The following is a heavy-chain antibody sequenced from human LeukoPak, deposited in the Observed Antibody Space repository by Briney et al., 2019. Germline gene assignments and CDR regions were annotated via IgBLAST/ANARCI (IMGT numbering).Heavy chain of an antibody. CDR2: INWNGGST. CDR3: ARKFSYSSSAYNPHYFDF. J-gene: IGHJ4*02. Sequence: GGSLRLSCAASGFTFDDYGMTWVRQAPGKGLEWASGINWNGGSTAYADSVRGRFTISRDDAKNSLYLQMNSLRVEDTAMYYCARKFSYSSSAYNPHYFDFWGQGIQVTVAS. CDR1: GFTFDDYG. D-gene: IGHD6-6*01. V-gene: IGHV3-20*04.